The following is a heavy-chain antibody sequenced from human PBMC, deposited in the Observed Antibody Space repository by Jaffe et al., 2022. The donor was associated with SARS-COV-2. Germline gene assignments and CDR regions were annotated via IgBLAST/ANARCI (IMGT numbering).Heavy chain of an antibody. Sequence: QVQLVESGGGVVQPGRSLRLSCAASGFTFSSYGMHWVRQAPGKGLEWVAVISYDGSNKYYADSVKGRFTISRDNSKNTLYLQMNSLRAEDTAVYYCAKEPGVYGSTFGYFDYWGQGTLVTVSS. CDR3: AKEPGVYGSTFGYFDY. CDR2: ISYDGSNK. V-gene: IGHV3-30*18. J-gene: IGHJ4*02. D-gene: IGHD3-10*01. CDR1: GFTFSSYG.